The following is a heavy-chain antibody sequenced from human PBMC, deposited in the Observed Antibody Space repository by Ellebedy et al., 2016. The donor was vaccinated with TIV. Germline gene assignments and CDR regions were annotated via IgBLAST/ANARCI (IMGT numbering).Heavy chain of an antibody. J-gene: IGHJ6*02. V-gene: IGHV1-18*01. Sequence: ASVKVSXKASGGTFSSYAISWVRQAPGQGLEWMGWISAYNGNTNYAQKLQGRVTMTTDTSTSTAYMELRSLRSDDTAVYYCARVPPGSTVRGVIDHEYYYYGMDVWGQGTTVTVSS. D-gene: IGHD3-10*01. CDR2: ISAYNGNT. CDR3: ARVPPGSTVRGVIDHEYYYYGMDV. CDR1: GGTFSSYA.